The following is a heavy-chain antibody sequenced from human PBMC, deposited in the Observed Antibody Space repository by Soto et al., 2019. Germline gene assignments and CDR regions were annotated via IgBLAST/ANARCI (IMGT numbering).Heavy chain of an antibody. CDR3: ARGPDIAVVPTTMGYYYAMDV. V-gene: IGHV3-33*01. CDR2: IWYDGTKK. D-gene: IGHD2-2*01. J-gene: IGHJ6*02. Sequence: GGSLSLSCAAAGFTFSHYVMHLVRQAPGKGLEWVTIIWYDGTKKYYADSVKGRFTISRDNSKNMVYLQMDSLRAEDTAVYYCARGPDIAVVPTTMGYYYAMDVWGQGTTVTVSS. CDR1: GFTFSHYV.